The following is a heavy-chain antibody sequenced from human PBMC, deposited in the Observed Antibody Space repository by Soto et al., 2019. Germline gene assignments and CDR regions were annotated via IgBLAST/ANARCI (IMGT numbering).Heavy chain of an antibody. CDR2: ISSDGSDK. J-gene: IGHJ4*02. CDR1: GFSFSNCG. CDR3: VKGSEVARQELDY. Sequence: QVQLVESGGGVVQPGRSLRLSCAASGFSFSNCGIHWVRQAPGKGLEWVAAISSDGSDKYYSESVKGRFTISRDNSKNTLFLQRNSLRVEDTAVYYCVKGSEVARQELDYWGQGTLVTVSS. D-gene: IGHD2-15*01. V-gene: IGHV3-30*18.